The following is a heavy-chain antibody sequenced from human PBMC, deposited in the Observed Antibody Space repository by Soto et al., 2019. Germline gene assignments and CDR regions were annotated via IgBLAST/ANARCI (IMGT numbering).Heavy chain of an antibody. CDR2: IYPGDSDI. CDR1: GYIFTNYW. Sequence: GESLKISCKSSGYIFTNYWIGWVRQMPEKGLEWMGIIYPGDSDIRYSPSLQGQVTISADKSINTAYLQWSSLKASDTAMYYCARHTNYFGPDYWGLGTLVTVSS. CDR3: ARHTNYFGPDY. V-gene: IGHV5-51*01. D-gene: IGHD3-10*01. J-gene: IGHJ4*02.